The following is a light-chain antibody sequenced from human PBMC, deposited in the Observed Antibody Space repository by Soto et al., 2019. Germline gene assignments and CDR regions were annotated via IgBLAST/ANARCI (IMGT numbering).Light chain of an antibody. CDR1: QSISSW. V-gene: IGKV1-5*03. CDR2: KAS. J-gene: IGKJ2*01. CDR3: QQYNSYPYT. Sequence: DIQMTQSPSTLSASVGDRVTITCRASQSISSWLAWYQQKPGKAPKLLIYKASSLETGVPSRFSGSGSGTEFTLTISSLQPDDFATYYCQQYNSYPYTFGQGTKLEIK.